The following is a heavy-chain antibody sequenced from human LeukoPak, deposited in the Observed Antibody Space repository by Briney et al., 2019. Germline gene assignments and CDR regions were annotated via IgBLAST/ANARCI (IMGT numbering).Heavy chain of an antibody. CDR3: ARMIAAAGTNTLDY. Sequence: SGPTLVKPTQTLTLTCTFSGFSLSTSGMCVSWIRQPPGKALEWLARIDWDDDKYYSTSLKTRLTISKDTSKNQVVLTMTNMDPVDTATYYCARMIAAAGTNTLDYWGQGTLVTVSS. D-gene: IGHD6-13*01. CDR1: GFSLSTSGMC. CDR2: IDWDDDK. V-gene: IGHV2-70*11. J-gene: IGHJ4*02.